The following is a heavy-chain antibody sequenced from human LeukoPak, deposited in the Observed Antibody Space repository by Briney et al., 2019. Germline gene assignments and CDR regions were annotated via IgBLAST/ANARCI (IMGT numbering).Heavy chain of an antibody. D-gene: IGHD3-10*01. J-gene: IGHJ4*02. CDR3: AKDVSVMVRLFDY. V-gene: IGHV3-23*01. CDR1: GFTFSSYA. CDR2: INVGGDSS. Sequence: GGSLRLSCAASGFTFSSYAMTWVRQAPGKGLEWVSVINVGGDSSQYADSVKGRFTISRDNSKNTLYLQMNSLRGEDTAIYYCAKDVSVMVRLFDYWGQGTLVTVSS.